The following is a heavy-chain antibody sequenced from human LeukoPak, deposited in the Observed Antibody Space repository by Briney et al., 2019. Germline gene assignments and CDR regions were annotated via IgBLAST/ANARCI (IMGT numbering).Heavy chain of an antibody. J-gene: IGHJ4*02. CDR1: GLPIADFA. Sequence: GGSLRLSCVASGLPIADFAMHWVRQAPGKGLEWVSLISGDGVSTFYADSVKGRFSISRDKSKNSLYLEMNSLRTEDAAMYYCAKESGKFDYWGQGTLVAVSS. CDR2: ISGDGVST. CDR3: AKESGKFDY. V-gene: IGHV3-43*02.